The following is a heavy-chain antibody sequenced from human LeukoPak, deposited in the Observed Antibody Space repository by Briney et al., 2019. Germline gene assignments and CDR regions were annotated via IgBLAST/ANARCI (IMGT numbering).Heavy chain of an antibody. CDR2: ISYDGSNK. CDR1: GFTFSSYA. Sequence: GGSLRLSCAASGFTFSSYAMHWVRQAPGKGLEWVAVISYDGSNKYYADSVKGRFTISRDNSKNTLYLQTNSLRAEDTAVYYCARDLDSGYGFGFDYWGQGTLVTVSS. J-gene: IGHJ4*02. V-gene: IGHV3-30-3*01. D-gene: IGHD5-12*01. CDR3: ARDLDSGYGFGFDY.